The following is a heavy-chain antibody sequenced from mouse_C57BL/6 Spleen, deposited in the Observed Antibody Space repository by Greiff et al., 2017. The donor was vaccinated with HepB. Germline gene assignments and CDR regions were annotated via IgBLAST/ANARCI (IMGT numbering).Heavy chain of an antibody. CDR1: GYTFTSYW. CDR2: IYPGSGST. J-gene: IGHJ4*01. CDR3: ARGDMDY. V-gene: IGHV1-55*01. Sequence: QVQLKESGAELVKPGASVKMSCKASGYTFTSYWITWVKQRPGQGLEWIGDIYPGSGSTNYNEKFKSKATLTVDTSSSTAYMQLSSLTSEDSAVYYCARGDMDYWGQGTSVTVAS.